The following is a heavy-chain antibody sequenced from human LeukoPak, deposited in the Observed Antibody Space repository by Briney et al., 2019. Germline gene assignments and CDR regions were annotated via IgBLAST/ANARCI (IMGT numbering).Heavy chain of an antibody. Sequence: SETLSLTCTVSGGSISSYYWSWIRQPPGKGLEWIGYIYYSGSTNYNPSLKSRVTISVDTSKNQFSLKLTSVTAADTAIYYCAGRFLDYYWYFDLWGRGTLVTVSS. V-gene: IGHV4-59*12. J-gene: IGHJ2*01. D-gene: IGHD3/OR15-3a*01. CDR2: IYYSGST. CDR3: AGRFLDYYWYFDL. CDR1: GGSISSYY.